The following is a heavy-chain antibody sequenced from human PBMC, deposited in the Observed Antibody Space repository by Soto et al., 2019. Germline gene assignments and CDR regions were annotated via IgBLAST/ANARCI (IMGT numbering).Heavy chain of an antibody. J-gene: IGHJ5*02. CDR2: IIVVIGTT. Sequence: QVQLVQSGAEVEKPGSSVKVSFQASGGNFSNYAISWVRQAPGEGLEWMGGIIVVIGTTHYAQKLRGRLAVTADESASTVDLELGSLRFADAGIYYCARARRSSWYNWFDAWGQGVLGTFS. V-gene: IGHV1-69*01. D-gene: IGHD6-13*01. CDR1: GGNFSNYA. CDR3: ARARRSSWYNWFDA.